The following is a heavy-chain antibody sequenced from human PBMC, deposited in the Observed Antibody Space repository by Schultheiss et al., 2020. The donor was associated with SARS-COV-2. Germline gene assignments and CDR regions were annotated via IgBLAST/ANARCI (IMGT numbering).Heavy chain of an antibody. CDR1: GFTFSSYA. CDR2: IYHSGST. J-gene: IGHJ6*02. Sequence: GSLRLSCAASGFTFSSYAMSWVRQAPGKGLEWIGSIYHSGSTNYNPSLKSRVTISVDTSKNQFSLKLSSVTAADTAVYYCARDLPYYDFWSGYYTAFPRGMDVWGQGTTVTVSS. CDR3: ARDLPYYDFWSGYYTAFPRGMDV. V-gene: IGHV4-38-2*02. D-gene: IGHD3-3*01.